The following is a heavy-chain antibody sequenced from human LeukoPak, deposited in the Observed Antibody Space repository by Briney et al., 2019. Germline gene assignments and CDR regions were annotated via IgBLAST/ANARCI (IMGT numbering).Heavy chain of an antibody. J-gene: IGHJ5*02. Sequence: GASVKVSCKASGGTFSSYAISWVRQAPGQGLEWMGGIIPIFGTANYAQKFQGRVTLTRDMSTSTDYLELSSLRSEDTAVYYCARAPSKSPRYSIAARHNWFDPWGQGTLVTVSS. CDR3: ARAPSKSPRYSIAARHNWFDP. D-gene: IGHD6-6*01. CDR1: GGTFSSYA. CDR2: IIPIFGTA. V-gene: IGHV1-69*05.